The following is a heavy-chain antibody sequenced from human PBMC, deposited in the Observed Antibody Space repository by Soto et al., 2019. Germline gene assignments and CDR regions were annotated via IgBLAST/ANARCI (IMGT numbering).Heavy chain of an antibody. D-gene: IGHD3-3*01. CDR1: GVSFGSYA. CDR3: ARWSYLDY. V-gene: IGHV3-23*01. Sequence: PSGSLRLTCAASGVSFGSYALSWVRQAPGKGLEWVSTISGSDGKTFYADSVKGRFSISRDTSQNTLYLQMSSLTADDTAMYYCARWSYLDYWGQGTRVTVSS. CDR2: ISGSDGKT. J-gene: IGHJ4*02.